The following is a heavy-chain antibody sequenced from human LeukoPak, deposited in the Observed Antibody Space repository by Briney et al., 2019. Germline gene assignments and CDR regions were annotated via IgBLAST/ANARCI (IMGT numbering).Heavy chain of an antibody. CDR2: IYYSGST. Sequence: SETLSLTCTVSGGSISSYYWSWIRQPPGKGLEWIGYIYYSGSTNYNPSLKSRVTISVDTSKNQFSLKLSSVTAADTAVYYCARARGSYDYWGQGTLVTVSS. CDR1: GGSISSYY. J-gene: IGHJ4*02. D-gene: IGHD1-26*01. V-gene: IGHV4-59*12. CDR3: ARARGSYDY.